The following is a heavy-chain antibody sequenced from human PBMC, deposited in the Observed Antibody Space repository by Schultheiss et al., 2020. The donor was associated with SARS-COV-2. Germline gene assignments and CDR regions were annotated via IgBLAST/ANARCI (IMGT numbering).Heavy chain of an antibody. Sequence: SETLSLTCTVSGGSVSSGSYYWSWIRQPPGKGLEWIGYIYYSGSTNYNPSLKSRVTISVDTSKNQFSLKLSSVTAADTAVYYCARHRAVAGRGYFDYWGQGTLVTVSS. D-gene: IGHD6-19*01. CDR3: ARHRAVAGRGYFDY. CDR2: IYYSGST. J-gene: IGHJ4*02. V-gene: IGHV4-61*01. CDR1: GGSVSSGSYY.